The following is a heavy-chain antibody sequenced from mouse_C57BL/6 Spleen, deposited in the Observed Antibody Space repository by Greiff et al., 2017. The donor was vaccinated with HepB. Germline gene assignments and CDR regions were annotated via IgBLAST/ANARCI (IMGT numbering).Heavy chain of an antibody. CDR1: GYSITSGYY. CDR2: ISYNGSN. D-gene: IGHD1-1*01. CDR3: ARDKYYYGSSYGLLDY. V-gene: IGHV3-6*01. Sequence: EVKLQESGPGLVKPSQSLSLTCSVTGYSITSGYYWNWIRQFPGNKLEWMGYISYNGSNNYNPSINNRISITRDTSKNQFFLKLNSVTTEDTATYYVARDKYYYGSSYGLLDYWGQGTTLTVSS. J-gene: IGHJ2*01.